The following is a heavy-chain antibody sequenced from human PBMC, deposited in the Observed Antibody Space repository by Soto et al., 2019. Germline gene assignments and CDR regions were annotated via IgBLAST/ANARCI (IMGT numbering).Heavy chain of an antibody. CDR1: GFTFSSYG. V-gene: IGHV3-30*18. Sequence: ESGGGVVQPGRSLRLSCAASGFTFSSYGMHWVRQAPGKGLEWVAVISYDGSNKYYADSVKGRFTISRDNSKNTLYLQMNSLRAEDTAVYYCANTHCSSTSCYVYYFDYWGQGTLVTVSS. D-gene: IGHD2-2*01. CDR3: ANTHCSSTSCYVYYFDY. CDR2: ISYDGSNK. J-gene: IGHJ4*02.